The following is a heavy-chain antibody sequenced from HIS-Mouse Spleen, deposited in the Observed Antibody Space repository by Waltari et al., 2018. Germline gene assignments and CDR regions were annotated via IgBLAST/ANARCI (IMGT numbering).Heavy chain of an antibody. J-gene: IGHJ2*01. V-gene: IGHV4-39*07. CDR2: ASYRGST. CDR1: GGSISSSSYY. Sequence: QLQLQESGPGLVKPSETLSLTCTVSGGSISSSSYYWGWIRQPPGKGLEWIGSASYRGSTYYNPSLKSRVTISVDTSKNQFSLKLSSVTAADTAVYYCAREIPYSSSWYDWYFDLWGRGTLVTVSS. D-gene: IGHD6-13*01. CDR3: AREIPYSSSWYDWYFDL.